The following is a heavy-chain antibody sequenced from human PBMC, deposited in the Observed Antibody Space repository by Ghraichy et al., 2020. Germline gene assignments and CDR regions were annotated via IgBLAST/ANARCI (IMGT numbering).Heavy chain of an antibody. J-gene: IGHJ6*02. V-gene: IGHV3-9*01. Sequence: ALRLSCAASGFTFDDYAMHWVRQAPGKGLEWVSGISWHSGSIGYADSVKGRFTISRDNAKNSLYLQMNSLRAEDTALYYCAKDRVSYYVYSGMDVWGQGTTVTVSS. CDR2: ISWHSGSI. CDR1: GFTFDDYA. D-gene: IGHD3-22*01. CDR3: AKDRVSYYVYSGMDV.